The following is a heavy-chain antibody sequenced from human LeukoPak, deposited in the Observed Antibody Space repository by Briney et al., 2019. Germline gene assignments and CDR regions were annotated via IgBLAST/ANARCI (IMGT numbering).Heavy chain of an antibody. V-gene: IGHV1-46*01. J-gene: IGHJ5*02. CDR3: ARSPYYDFWSGPRAWFDP. D-gene: IGHD3-3*01. CDR2: INPSGGST. Sequence: ASVKVSCKASGYTFTSYYMHWVRQAPGQGLEWMGIINPSGGSTSYAQKFQGRVTMTRDTSTSTVYMEPSSLRSEDTAVYYCARSPYYDFWSGPRAWFDPWGQGTLVTVSS. CDR1: GYTFTSYY.